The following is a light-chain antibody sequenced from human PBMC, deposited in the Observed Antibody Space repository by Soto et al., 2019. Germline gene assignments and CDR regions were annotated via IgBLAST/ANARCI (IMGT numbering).Light chain of an antibody. J-gene: IGLJ1*01. V-gene: IGLV2-14*01. Sequence: SVLTQPASVPGSPGQSITISCTGTSSDVGGYNYVSWYQQHPGKAPKLMIYDVSNRPSGVSNRFSGSKSGNTASLTISGLQAEDEADYYCSSYTSSSTPYVFGTGTKVTV. CDR1: SSDVGGYNY. CDR2: DVS. CDR3: SSYTSSSTPYV.